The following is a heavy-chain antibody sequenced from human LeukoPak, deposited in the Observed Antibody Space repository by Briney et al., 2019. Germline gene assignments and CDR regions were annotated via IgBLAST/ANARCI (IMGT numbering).Heavy chain of an antibody. Sequence: ASVKVSCKVSGYTLTELSMHWVRQAPGKGLEWMGGFDSEDGETIYAQKFQGRVTMTEDTSTDTAYMELSSLRSEDTAVYYCATGVRQVRGPLGWFDPWGQGTLVTVSS. CDR1: GYTLTELS. CDR2: FDSEDGET. J-gene: IGHJ5*02. D-gene: IGHD3-10*01. CDR3: ATGVRQVRGPLGWFDP. V-gene: IGHV1-24*01.